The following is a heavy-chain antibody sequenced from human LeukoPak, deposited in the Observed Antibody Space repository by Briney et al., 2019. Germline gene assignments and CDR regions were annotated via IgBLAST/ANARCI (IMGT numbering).Heavy chain of an antibody. D-gene: IGHD6-13*01. V-gene: IGHV1-8*02. CDR1: GYTFTSYD. Sequence: ASVKVSCKASGYTFTSYDINWVRQATGQGLEWMGWMNPNSGNTGYAQKFQGRVTMTTETSTSTAYMELRSLRSDDTAVYYCARSHRRQDSSSDYWAQGTLVTVSS. CDR3: ARSHRRQDSSSDY. CDR2: MNPNSGNT. J-gene: IGHJ4*02.